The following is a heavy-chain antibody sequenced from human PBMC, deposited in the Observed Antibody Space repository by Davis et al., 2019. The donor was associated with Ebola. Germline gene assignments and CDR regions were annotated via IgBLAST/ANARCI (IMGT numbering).Heavy chain of an antibody. J-gene: IGHJ4*02. CDR3: AGLAGIAVAGSSGGLDY. V-gene: IGHV4-39*07. Sequence: MPSETLSLTCTVSGGSISSSSYYWGWIRQPPGKGLEWIGSIYYSGSTYYNPSLKSRVTISVDTSKNQFSLKLSSVTAADTAVYYCAGLAGIAVAGSSGGLDYWGQGTLVTVSS. CDR1: GGSISSSSYY. CDR2: IYYSGST. D-gene: IGHD6-19*01.